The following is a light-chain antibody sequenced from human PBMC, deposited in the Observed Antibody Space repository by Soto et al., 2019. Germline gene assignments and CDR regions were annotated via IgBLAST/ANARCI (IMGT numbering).Light chain of an antibody. CDR2: DVS. Sequence: QSVLTQPRSVSGSPGQSVTISCTGTSSDVGGYKYVSWYQQHPGKAPNLMIYDVSERPSGVPDRFSGSKSGNTASLTISGLQAEDEADYYCCSYAGSFTVYVFGIGTKVTVL. V-gene: IGLV2-11*01. CDR1: SSDVGGYKY. CDR3: CSYAGSFTVYV. J-gene: IGLJ1*01.